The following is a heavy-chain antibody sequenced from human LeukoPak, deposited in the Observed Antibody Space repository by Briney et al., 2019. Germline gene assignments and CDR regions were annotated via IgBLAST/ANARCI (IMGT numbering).Heavy chain of an antibody. CDR2: INPSGGST. J-gene: IGHJ3*02. Sequence: ASVKVSCKASGYTFTSYYMHWVRQAPGQGLEWMGIINPSGGSTNYAQKFQGRVTMTRDTSTSTVYMELSSLRSEDTAVYYCARGYKERGITMIVQLDAFDIWGQGTMVTVSS. V-gene: IGHV1-46*01. CDR3: ARGYKERGITMIVQLDAFDI. D-gene: IGHD3-22*01. CDR1: GYTFTSYY.